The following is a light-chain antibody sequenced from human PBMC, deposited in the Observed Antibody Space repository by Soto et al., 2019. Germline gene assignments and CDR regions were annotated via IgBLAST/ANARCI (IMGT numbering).Light chain of an antibody. V-gene: IGKV3-15*01. J-gene: IGKJ2*01. CDR2: GAS. CDR1: QTISDN. CDR3: QQSNTWPYT. Sequence: EVVMTQSPATLSVSPGERATLSCRASQTISDNLAWYQQKAGQAPRLLIYGASTRATGIPARFSGSGSGTDFTLTISSLQSEDFAVYYCQQSNTWPYTFGQGTKLDIK.